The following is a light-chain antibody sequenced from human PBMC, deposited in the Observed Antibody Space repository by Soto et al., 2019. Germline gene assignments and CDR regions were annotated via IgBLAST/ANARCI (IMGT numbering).Light chain of an antibody. J-gene: IGKJ4*01. CDR1: QIVSSTY. CDR3: QPYDYWLRLT. Sequence: DIGLTESSGTLSLYTGERATLSCRASQIVSSTYLAWFQQKPGQAPRLLIFGASSRATGIPARFSGSGSGTEFNLTISSLQSEDFAVYFCQPYDYWLRLTFGGGTKVDIK. CDR2: GAS. V-gene: IGKV3D-15*01.